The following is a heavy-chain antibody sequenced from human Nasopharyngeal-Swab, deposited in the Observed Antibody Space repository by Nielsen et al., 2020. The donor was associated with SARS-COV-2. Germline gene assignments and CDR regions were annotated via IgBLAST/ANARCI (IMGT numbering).Heavy chain of an antibody. Sequence: GESLKISCAASGFTFSSFGMHWVRQAPGKGLEWVAFIAHDASNEYYGDSVKGRFSISSDNSKSTLYLQMNTLGAEDTAVYYRAIEPGNRVVTGSDAFDIWGQGTMVTVSS. CDR3: AIEPGNRVVTGSDAFDI. CDR1: GFTFSSFG. CDR2: IAHDASNE. D-gene: IGHD6-19*01. J-gene: IGHJ3*02. V-gene: IGHV3-30*03.